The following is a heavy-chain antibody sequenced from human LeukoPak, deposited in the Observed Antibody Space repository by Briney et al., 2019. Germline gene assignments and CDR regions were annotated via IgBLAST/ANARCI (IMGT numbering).Heavy chain of an antibody. CDR2: IYYSGST. D-gene: IGHD3-16*01. J-gene: IGHJ4*02. CDR3: ARERRGGALDY. V-gene: IGHV4-59*01. Sequence: PSETLSLTCTVSGGSISCYYWSWIRQPPGKGLEWIGYIYYSGSTNYNPSLKSRVTISVHTSKNQFSLKLSSVTAADTAVYYCARERRGGALDYWGQGTLVTVSS. CDR1: GGSISCYY.